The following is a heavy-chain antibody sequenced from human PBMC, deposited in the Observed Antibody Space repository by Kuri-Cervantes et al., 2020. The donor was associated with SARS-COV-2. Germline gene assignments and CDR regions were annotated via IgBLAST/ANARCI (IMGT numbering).Heavy chain of an antibody. CDR2: ISYDGSNK. D-gene: IGHD6-13*01. CDR1: GFTFSSYA. CDR3: AREISQSIAAAGTPLDY. J-gene: IGHJ4*02. Sequence: GESLKISCAASGFTFSSYAMHWVRQAPGKGLEWAAVISYDGSNKYYADSVKGRFTISRDNSKNTLYLQMNSLRAEDTAVYYCAREISQSIAAAGTPLDYWGQGTLVTVSS. V-gene: IGHV3-30-3*01.